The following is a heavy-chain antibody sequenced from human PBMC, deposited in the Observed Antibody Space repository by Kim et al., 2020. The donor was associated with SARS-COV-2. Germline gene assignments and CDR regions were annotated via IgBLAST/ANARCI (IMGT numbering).Heavy chain of an antibody. V-gene: IGHV3-23*01. J-gene: IGHJ4*02. D-gene: IGHD2-15*01. CDR1: GFTFSDFA. CDR3: ANRLRVAGGPFDY. CDR2: ISSSGDST. Sequence: GGSLRLSCAASGFTFSDFAMTWVRQAPGKGLEWVSGISSSGDSTYYADSVKGRFTISRDNSKNTLYLQMNSLRAEDTAVYYCANRLRVAGGPFDYWGQGT.